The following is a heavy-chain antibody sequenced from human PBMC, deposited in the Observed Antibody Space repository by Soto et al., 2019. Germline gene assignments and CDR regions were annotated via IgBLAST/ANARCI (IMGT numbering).Heavy chain of an antibody. V-gene: IGHV3-74*01. CDR1: GFSFSSYW. CDR2: INSDGSST. D-gene: IGHD2-2*01. CDR3: AKGVPAATRYFQH. J-gene: IGHJ1*01. Sequence: VQLVESGGGLVQPGGSLRLSCAASGFSFSSYWMHWVRHAPGKGLVWVSRINSDGSSTTYADSVKGRFTISRDNAKHKLLLQMKSLTPEDSAVYYGAKGVPAATRYFQHWGQGTLVTVSS.